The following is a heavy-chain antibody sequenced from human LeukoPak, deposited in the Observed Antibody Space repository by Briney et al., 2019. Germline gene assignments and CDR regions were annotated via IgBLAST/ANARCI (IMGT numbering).Heavy chain of an antibody. Sequence: PSETLSLTCAVSGGSISSSNGWSWVRQPPGKGLDWIGEIYHSGSTNYNPSLKSRVSISVDKSKNQFSLKLSSVTAADTAVYYCARDSSGSYYENYFDYWGQGTLVTVSS. V-gene: IGHV4-4*02. D-gene: IGHD1-26*01. CDR3: ARDSSGSYYENYFDY. CDR2: IYHSGST. CDR1: GGSISSSNG. J-gene: IGHJ4*02.